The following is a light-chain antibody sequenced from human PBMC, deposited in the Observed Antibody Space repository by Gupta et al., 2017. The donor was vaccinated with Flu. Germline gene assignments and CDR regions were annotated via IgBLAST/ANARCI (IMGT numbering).Light chain of an antibody. CDR2: WAS. CDR3: QQYYSTPPT. CDR1: QSVLYSSNNKNY. V-gene: IGKV4-1*01. Sequence: NCKSSQSVLYSSNNKNYLAWYQQKPGQPPKLLIYWASTRKSGVPDRFSGSGSGTDFTLTISSLQAEDVAVYYCQQYYSTPPTFGQGTKLEIK. J-gene: IGKJ2*01.